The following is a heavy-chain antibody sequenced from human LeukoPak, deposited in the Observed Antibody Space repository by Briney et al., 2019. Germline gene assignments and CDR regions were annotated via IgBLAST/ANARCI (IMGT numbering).Heavy chain of an antibody. J-gene: IGHJ4*02. CDR3: ARDKGKGAYFDY. V-gene: IGHV3-30*04. D-gene: IGHD3-10*01. Sequence: PGRSLRLSCAASGFTFSSYAMHWVRQAPGKGLEGVAVISYDGSNKYYADSVKGRFTISRDNSKNTLYLQMNSLRAEDTAVYYCARDKGKGAYFDYWGLGTLVTVSS. CDR2: ISYDGSNK. CDR1: GFTFSSYA.